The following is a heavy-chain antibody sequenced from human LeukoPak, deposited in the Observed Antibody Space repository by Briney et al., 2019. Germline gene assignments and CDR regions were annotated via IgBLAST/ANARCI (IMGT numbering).Heavy chain of an antibody. Sequence: SKTLSLTCTVSGGSISSYYWSWIRQPPGKGLEWIGYIYYSGSTNYNPSLKSRVTISVDTSKNQFSLKLSSVTAADTAVYYCASRRITMVRGVITLFDYWGQGTLVTVSS. CDR3: ASRRITMVRGVITLFDY. V-gene: IGHV4-59*01. CDR2: IYYSGST. CDR1: GGSISSYY. J-gene: IGHJ4*02. D-gene: IGHD3-10*01.